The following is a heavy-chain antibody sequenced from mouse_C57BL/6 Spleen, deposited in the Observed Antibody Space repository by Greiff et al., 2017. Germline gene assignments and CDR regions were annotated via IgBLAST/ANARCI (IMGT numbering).Heavy chain of an antibody. D-gene: IGHD6-1*01. CDR3: TRYCSLY. V-gene: IGHV1-15*01. CDR2: IDPETGGT. CDR1: GYTFTDYE. J-gene: IGHJ2*01. Sequence: QVQLKQSGAELVRPGASVTLSCKASGYTFTDYEMHWVKQTPVHGLEWIGAIDPETGGTAYNQKFKGKAILTADKSSSTAYMELRSLTSEDSAVYYCTRYCSLYWGQGTTLTVSS.